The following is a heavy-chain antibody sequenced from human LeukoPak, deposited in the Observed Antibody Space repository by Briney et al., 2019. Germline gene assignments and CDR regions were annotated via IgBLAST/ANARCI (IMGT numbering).Heavy chain of an antibody. Sequence: SVKVSCTASGGTFSSYAISWVRQAPGQGLEWMGGIIPIFGTANYAQKFQGRVTITADESTSTAYMELSSLRSEDTAVYYCARTSRGGYSGYDPNFDYWGQGTLVTVSS. J-gene: IGHJ4*02. D-gene: IGHD5-12*01. CDR1: GGTFSSYA. CDR3: ARTSRGGYSGYDPNFDY. CDR2: IIPIFGTA. V-gene: IGHV1-69*13.